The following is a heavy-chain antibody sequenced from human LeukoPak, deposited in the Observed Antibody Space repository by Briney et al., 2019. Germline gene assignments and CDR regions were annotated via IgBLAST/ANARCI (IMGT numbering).Heavy chain of an antibody. CDR3: ARGYCSGGSCYFNYFDY. V-gene: IGHV3-11*04. CDR1: GFTFSDYY. J-gene: IGHJ4*02. CDR2: ISSSGSSI. Sequence: GGSLRLSCADSGFTFSDYYMSWIRQAPGKGLEWVSYISSSGSSIYYADSVKGRFTISRDNAKNSLYLQLNSLRAEDTAVYYCARGYCSGGSCYFNYFDYWGQGTLVTVSS. D-gene: IGHD2-15*01.